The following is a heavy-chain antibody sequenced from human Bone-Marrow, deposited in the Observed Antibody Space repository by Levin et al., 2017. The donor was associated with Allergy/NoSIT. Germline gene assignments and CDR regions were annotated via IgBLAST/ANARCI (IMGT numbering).Heavy chain of an antibody. CDR2: ISNDGSNK. CDR3: AKQPQTGGMDV. Sequence: GESLKISCAASGFTFSSRAMHWVRQAPGKGLEWVAVISNDGSNKYFGDSVKGRFTVSRDNIKNTLYLQMNSLRPEDTAVYYFAKQPQTGGMDVWGQGTTVSVFS. D-gene: IGHD3-10*01. V-gene: IGHV3-30*18. J-gene: IGHJ6*02. CDR1: GFTFSSRA.